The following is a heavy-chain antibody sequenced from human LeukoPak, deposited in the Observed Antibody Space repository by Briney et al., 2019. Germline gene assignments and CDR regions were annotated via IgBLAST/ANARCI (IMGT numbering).Heavy chain of an antibody. J-gene: IGHJ4*02. CDR1: GFTFSTYS. CDR3: ARDSVYGSFFDY. D-gene: IGHD3-10*01. V-gene: IGHV3-48*02. CDR2: ISSSSTTI. Sequence: GRSLTLSCAASGFTFSTYSMSWARQAPGEWMGWVSYISSSSTTIYYADSVKGRFTISRDNAKNSLYLQMNSLSDEDTAVYYCARDSVYGSFFDYWGQGILVTVSS.